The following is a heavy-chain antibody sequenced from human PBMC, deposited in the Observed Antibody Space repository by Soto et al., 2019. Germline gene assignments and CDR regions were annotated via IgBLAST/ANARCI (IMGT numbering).Heavy chain of an antibody. J-gene: IGHJ6*02. Sequence: SVKVSCKATGGTFSSYAISWVRQAPGQGLEWMGGIIPIFGTANYAQKFQGRVTITADKSTSTAYMELSSLRSEDTAVYYCRTMNYYGMDVWGQGTTVTVSS. CDR1: GGTFSSYA. V-gene: IGHV1-69*06. CDR3: RTMNYYGMDV. CDR2: IIPIFGTA.